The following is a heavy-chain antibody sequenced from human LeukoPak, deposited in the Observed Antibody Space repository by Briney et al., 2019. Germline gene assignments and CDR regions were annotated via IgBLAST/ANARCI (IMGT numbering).Heavy chain of an antibody. CDR1: GGSISSYH. CDR2: IYHSGST. CDR3: ARFSSLSSTSAYFDY. V-gene: IGHV4-59*12. D-gene: IGHD2-2*01. Sequence: SETLSLTCTVSGGSISSYHWSWIRQPPGKGLEWIGYIYHSGSTNYNPSLKSRVTISVDTSKNQFSLRLSSVTAADTAVYYCARFSSLSSTSAYFDYWGQGTLVTVSS. J-gene: IGHJ4*02.